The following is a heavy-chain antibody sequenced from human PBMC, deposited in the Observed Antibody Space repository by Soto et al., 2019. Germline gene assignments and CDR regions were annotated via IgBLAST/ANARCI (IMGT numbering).Heavy chain of an antibody. CDR1: GVTFSSYA. V-gene: IGHV1-69*01. D-gene: IGHD6-13*01. J-gene: IGHJ4*02. Sequence: QVQLVQSGAEVKKPGSSVKVSCKASGVTFSSYAISWVRQAPGQGLEWMGGIIPIFGTANYAHKFQGRVTSTADESTSTAYMELSSLRSEDTAVYYCARRYSSSWYVDYFDYWGQGTLVTVSS. CDR2: IIPIFGTA. CDR3: ARRYSSSWYVDYFDY.